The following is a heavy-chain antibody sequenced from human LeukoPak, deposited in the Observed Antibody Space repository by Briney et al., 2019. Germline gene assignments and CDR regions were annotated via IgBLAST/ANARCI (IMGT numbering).Heavy chain of an antibody. CDR1: GFTFSNAW. CDR3: TRDRAAAATVRGFDY. D-gene: IGHD6-13*01. CDR2: IKSKTDGGTT. Sequence: GGSLRLSCAASGFTFSNAWMSWVRQAPGKGLEWVGRIKSKTDGGTTEYAASVKGRFTISRDDSKSIAYLQMNSLKTEDTAVYYCTRDRAAAATVRGFDYWGQGTLVTVSS. J-gene: IGHJ4*02. V-gene: IGHV3-15*01.